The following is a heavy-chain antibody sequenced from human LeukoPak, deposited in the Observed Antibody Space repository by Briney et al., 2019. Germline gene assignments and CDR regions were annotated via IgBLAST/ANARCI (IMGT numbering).Heavy chain of an antibody. V-gene: IGHV1-2*02. CDR2: INPNSGGT. CDR3: ARGPIHCSGGSCYLDY. J-gene: IGHJ4*02. CDR1: GYTFTVYY. D-gene: IGHD2-15*01. Sequence: GASVKVSFKSSGYTFTVYYMRWVRQAPGQGLELMGCINPNSGGTNYSQKFQGRVTMTRDKSISTAYMELSRLRYDDTAVYYCARGPIHCSGGSCYLDYWGQGTLVTVSS.